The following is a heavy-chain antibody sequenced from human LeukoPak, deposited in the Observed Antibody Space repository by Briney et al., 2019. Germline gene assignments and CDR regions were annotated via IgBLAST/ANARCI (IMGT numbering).Heavy chain of an antibody. D-gene: IGHD2-15*01. V-gene: IGHV3-30*19. CDR1: GFTFSSYG. Sequence: GGSLRLSCAASGFTFSSYGMHWVRQAPGKGLEWVAVISYDGSHKYYADSVKGRFTISRDNSKNTLYLQMNSLRAEDTAVYYCARDPALRDYFDYWGQGTLVTVSS. CDR3: ARDPALRDYFDY. CDR2: ISYDGSHK. J-gene: IGHJ4*02.